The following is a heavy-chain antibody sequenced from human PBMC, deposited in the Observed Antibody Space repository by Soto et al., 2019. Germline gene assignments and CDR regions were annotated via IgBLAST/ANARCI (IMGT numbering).Heavy chain of an antibody. Sequence: ASVKVSCKASGYTFTGYYMHWVRQAPGQGLEWMGWINPNSGGTNYAQKFQGWVTMTRDTSISTAYMELSRLRSDDTAVYYCARDPWTIFDGALAYSGQGTLVTVSS. V-gene: IGHV1-2*04. CDR1: GYTFTGYY. J-gene: IGHJ4*02. CDR3: ARDPWTIFDGALAY. D-gene: IGHD3-9*01. CDR2: INPNSGGT.